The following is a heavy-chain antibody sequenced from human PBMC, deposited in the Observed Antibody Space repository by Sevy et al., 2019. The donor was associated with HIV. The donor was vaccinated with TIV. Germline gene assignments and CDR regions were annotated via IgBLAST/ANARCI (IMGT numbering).Heavy chain of an antibody. Sequence: GGSLRLSCAASGFTFSSYIMNWVRQAPGMGLEWVSSISSGGDYIYYTNSVKGRFTISRDNDKNSLYLHMNSLRAEDTAVYYCARDEYSYASGFDYWGQGTLVTVSS. V-gene: IGHV3-21*01. CDR1: GFTFSSYI. D-gene: IGHD5-18*01. CDR2: ISSGGDYI. J-gene: IGHJ4*02. CDR3: ARDEYSYASGFDY.